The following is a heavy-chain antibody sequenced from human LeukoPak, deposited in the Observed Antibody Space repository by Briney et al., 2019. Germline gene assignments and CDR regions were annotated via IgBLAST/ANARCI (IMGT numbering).Heavy chain of an antibody. CDR1: GGSISSYY. D-gene: IGHD3-3*01. V-gene: IGHV4-59*01. CDR3: ASLDFWSGYEAFDI. J-gene: IGHJ3*02. Sequence: SETLSLTCTVSGGSISSYYWSWIRQPPGKGLEWIGYIYYSGSTNYNPSLKSRVTISVDTSKNQFSLKLSSVTAADTAVYYCASLDFWSGYEAFDIWGQGTMVTVSS. CDR2: IYYSGST.